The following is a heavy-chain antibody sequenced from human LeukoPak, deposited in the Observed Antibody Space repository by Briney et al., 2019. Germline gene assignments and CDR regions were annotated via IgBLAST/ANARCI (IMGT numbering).Heavy chain of an antibody. CDR3: ARQLRGEFDY. CDR1: GYSISSGYY. Sequence: SETLSLTCTVSGYSISSGYYWGWIRQPPGKGLEWIGSIFHSGRTYYNPYLKSRVTISVDTSKNQFALKLDSVTAADTAVYYCARQLRGEFDYWGQGTLVTVSS. J-gene: IGHJ4*02. CDR2: IFHSGRT. D-gene: IGHD3-16*01. V-gene: IGHV4-38-2*02.